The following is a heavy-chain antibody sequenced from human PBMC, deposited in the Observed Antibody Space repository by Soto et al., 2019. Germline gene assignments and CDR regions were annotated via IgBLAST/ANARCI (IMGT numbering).Heavy chain of an antibody. CDR3: ARSDGYNFNWLDS. D-gene: IGHD2-21*01. J-gene: IGHJ5*01. Sequence: QVQLVQSGAEVKTPGASVKVSYKASGYTFATYDINWVRQAPGQGLEWMGWMNPNSGNTGYAQKFQGRLTMTRDTALSVAHMELSSLRNEDTVVYYCARSDGYNFNWLDSWGQGTLVTVSA. V-gene: IGHV1-8*01. CDR2: MNPNSGNT. CDR1: GYTFATYD.